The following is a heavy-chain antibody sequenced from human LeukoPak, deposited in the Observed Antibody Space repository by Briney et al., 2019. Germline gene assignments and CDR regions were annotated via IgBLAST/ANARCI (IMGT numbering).Heavy chain of an antibody. Sequence: SETLSLTCAVYGGSFSGYYWSWIRQPAGKGLEWIGRIYTSGSTNYNPSLKSRVTMSVDTSKNQFSLKLSSVTAADTAVYYCARTEEVYSSGWYVMDYWGQGTLVTVSS. J-gene: IGHJ4*02. V-gene: IGHV4-59*10. D-gene: IGHD6-19*01. CDR2: IYTSGST. CDR3: ARTEEVYSSGWYVMDY. CDR1: GGSFSGYY.